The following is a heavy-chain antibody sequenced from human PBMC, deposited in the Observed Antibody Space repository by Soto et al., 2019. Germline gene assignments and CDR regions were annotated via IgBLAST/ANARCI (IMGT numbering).Heavy chain of an antibody. CDR1: GFTFSDYY. J-gene: IGHJ4*02. CDR3: AREELARDLYDPTGQFDY. Sequence: QVQLVESGGGLVKPGGSLRLSCAASGFTFSDYYMSWIRQDPGKGLEWVSYISSSGSTIYYADSVKGRFTISRDNAKNSLYLQMNSLRAEDTAVYYCAREELARDLYDPTGQFDYWGQGTLVTVSS. CDR2: ISSSGSTI. V-gene: IGHV3-11*01. D-gene: IGHD1-26*01.